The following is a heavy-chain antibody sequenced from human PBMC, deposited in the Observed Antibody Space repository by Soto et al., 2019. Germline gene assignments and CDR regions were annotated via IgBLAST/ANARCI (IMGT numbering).Heavy chain of an antibody. CDR3: AKGGLVVVPEPSYYYYGMDV. D-gene: IGHD2-2*01. Sequence: GGSLRLSCAASGFTFSSYGMHWVRQAPGKGLEWVAVISYDGSNKYYADSVKGRFTISRDNSKNTLYLQMNSLRAEDTAVYYCAKGGLVVVPEPSYYYYGMDVWGQGTTVTVSS. V-gene: IGHV3-30*18. CDR1: GFTFSSYG. CDR2: ISYDGSNK. J-gene: IGHJ6*02.